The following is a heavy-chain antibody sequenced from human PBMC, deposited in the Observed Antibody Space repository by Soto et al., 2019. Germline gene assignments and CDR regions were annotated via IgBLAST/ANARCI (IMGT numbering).Heavy chain of an antibody. Sequence: GGSLRLSCAASGFTFSSYGMHWVRQAPGKGLEWVAVISYDGSNKYYADSVKGRFTISRDNSKNTLYLQMNSLRAEDTAVYYCAKGRLVYSYGSKGYYGMDVWGQGTTVTVSS. D-gene: IGHD5-18*01. CDR3: AKGRLVYSYGSKGYYGMDV. V-gene: IGHV3-30*18. CDR1: GFTFSSYG. CDR2: ISYDGSNK. J-gene: IGHJ6*02.